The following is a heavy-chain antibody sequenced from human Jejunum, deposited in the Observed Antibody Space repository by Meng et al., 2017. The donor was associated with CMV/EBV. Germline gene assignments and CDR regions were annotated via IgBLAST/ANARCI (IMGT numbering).Heavy chain of an antibody. CDR3: TTGFGQYFDY. CDR2: VKSKSAGGTT. D-gene: IGHD3-10*01. Sequence: EVQLVESGGCLVQPGGSSRLSCAASGFSLSDAGMNWVRQMPGKRLEWVARVKSKSAGGTTDYAAPVKGRVSVSRDDSKNTVSLQMSTLTTEDTALYCCTTGFGQYFDYWGQGALVTVSS. J-gene: IGHJ4*02. CDR1: GFSLSDAG. V-gene: IGHV3-15*07.